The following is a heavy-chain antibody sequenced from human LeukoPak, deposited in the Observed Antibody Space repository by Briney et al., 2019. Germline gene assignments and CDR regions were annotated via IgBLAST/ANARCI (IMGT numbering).Heavy chain of an antibody. CDR2: INSDGKST. D-gene: IGHD6-19*01. J-gene: IGHJ4*02. CDR1: GFTFSTSW. CDR3: ASLASYSSGPLRNGKVDY. V-gene: IGHV3-74*01. Sequence: GGSLRLSCAASGFTFSTSWMHWVRQAPGKGLVWVSRINSDGKSTNYADSVKGRFTISRDNAKNTLYLQMNSLRAEDTALYYCASLASYSSGPLRNGKVDYWGQGTLVTVSS.